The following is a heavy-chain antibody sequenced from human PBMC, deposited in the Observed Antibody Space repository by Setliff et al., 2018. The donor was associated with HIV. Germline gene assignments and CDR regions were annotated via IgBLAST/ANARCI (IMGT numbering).Heavy chain of an antibody. V-gene: IGHV3-66*02. Sequence: GGSLRLSCAASGFTVSGSYMSWVRQAPGKGLEWVSTIYSDGSTYHADSVKGRFTLSRDNSKNTLYLQMNSLRAEDTAVYYCARDRYEDRAFDYWGQGTLVTVSS. J-gene: IGHJ4*02. CDR1: GFTVSGSY. CDR3: ARDRYEDRAFDY. CDR2: IYSDGST. D-gene: IGHD1-20*01.